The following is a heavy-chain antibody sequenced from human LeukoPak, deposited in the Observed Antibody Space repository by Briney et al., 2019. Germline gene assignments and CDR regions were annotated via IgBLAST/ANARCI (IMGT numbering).Heavy chain of an antibody. CDR1: GFTFSSYS. CDR2: ISSSSSYI. V-gene: IGHV3-21*01. Sequence: GGSLRLSCAASGFTFSSYSMNWVRQAPGKGLEWVSSISSSSSYIYYADSVKGRFTISRDNAKNSLYLQMNSLRAEDTAVYYCARRWLFDGAFDIWGQGTMVTVSS. D-gene: IGHD2-15*01. J-gene: IGHJ3*02. CDR3: ARRWLFDGAFDI.